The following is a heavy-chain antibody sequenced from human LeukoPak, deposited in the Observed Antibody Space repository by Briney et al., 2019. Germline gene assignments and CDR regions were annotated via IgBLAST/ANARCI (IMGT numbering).Heavy chain of an antibody. J-gene: IGHJ6*03. D-gene: IGHD6-13*01. CDR1: GFTFSSYE. CDR2: ISSSGSTI. V-gene: IGHV3-48*03. Sequence: GGSLRLSCAASGFTFSSYEMNWVRQAPGKGLEWVSYISSSGSTIYYADSVKGRFTISRDNAKNSLYLQMNSLRAEDTAVYYCARALAAAGTFYYYYYMDVWGKGTTVTVSS. CDR3: ARALAAAGTFYYYYYMDV.